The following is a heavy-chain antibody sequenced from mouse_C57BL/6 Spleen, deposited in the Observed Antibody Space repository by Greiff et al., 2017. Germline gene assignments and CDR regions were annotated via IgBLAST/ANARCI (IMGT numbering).Heavy chain of an antibody. Sequence: QVQLQQPGAELVKPGASVKLSCKASGYTFTSYWMQWVKQRPGQGLEWIGEIDPSDSYTNYNQKFKGKATLTVDTSSSTAYMQLSSLTSEDSAVYYCARTTVDFYYFDYWGQGTTLTVSS. CDR3: ARTTVDFYYFDY. V-gene: IGHV1-50*01. J-gene: IGHJ2*01. CDR2: IDPSDSYT. CDR1: GYTFTSYW. D-gene: IGHD1-1*01.